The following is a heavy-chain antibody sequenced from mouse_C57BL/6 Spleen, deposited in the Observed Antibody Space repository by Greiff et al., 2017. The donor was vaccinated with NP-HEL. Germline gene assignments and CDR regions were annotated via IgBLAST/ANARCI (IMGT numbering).Heavy chain of an antibody. CDR2: IYPGDGDT. V-gene: IGHV1-82*01. Sequence: QVQLQQSGPELVKPGASVKISCKASGYAFSSSWMNWVKQRPGKGLEWIGRIYPGDGDTNYNGKFKGKATLTADKSSSTAYMQLSSLTSEDSAVYFCAREDYYGSSYAMGYWGQGTSVTVSS. CDR3: AREDYYGSSYAMGY. CDR1: GYAFSSSW. J-gene: IGHJ4*01. D-gene: IGHD1-1*01.